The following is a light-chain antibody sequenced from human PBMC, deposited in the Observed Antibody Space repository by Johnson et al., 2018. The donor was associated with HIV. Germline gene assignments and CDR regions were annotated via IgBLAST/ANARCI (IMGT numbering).Light chain of an antibody. V-gene: IGLV1-51*01. J-gene: IGLJ1*01. CDR2: DNN. CDR3: GTWDSSLRVV. Sequence: QSVLTQPPSVSAAPGQKVTISCSGSSSNIGNNYVSWYQQLPGTAPTLLIYDNNKRPSGIPVRFSGSKSGTSATLGITGLQTGDEADYYCGTWDSSLRVVFGTGTKVTVL. CDR1: SSNIGNNY.